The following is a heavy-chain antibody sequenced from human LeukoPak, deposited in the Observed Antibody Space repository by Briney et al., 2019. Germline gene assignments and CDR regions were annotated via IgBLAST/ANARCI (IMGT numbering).Heavy chain of an antibody. CDR2: IYSGGST. V-gene: IGHV3-53*01. J-gene: IGHJ6*02. CDR1: GFTVSSNY. CDR3: ARALDLDYYYYGMDV. Sequence: GGSLRLSCAASGFTVSSNYMSWVRQAPGKGLEWVSVIYSGGSTYYADSVKGRFTISRDNSKNTLYLQMNSLRAEDTAVYYCARALDLDYYYYGMDVWGQGTTVTVSS.